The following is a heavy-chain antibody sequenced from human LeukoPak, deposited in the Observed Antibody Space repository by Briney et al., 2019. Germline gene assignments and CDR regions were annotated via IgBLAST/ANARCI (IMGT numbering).Heavy chain of an antibody. D-gene: IGHD2-2*01. V-gene: IGHV1-18*01. CDR1: GYIFTSYA. CDR2: ISAYNGNT. J-gene: IGHJ5*02. CDR3: AREIGDIVVVPAATENWFDP. Sequence: ASVKVSCKASGYIFTSYAMHWVRQAPGQGLEWMGWISAYNGNTNYAQKLQGRVTMTTDTSTSTAYMELRSLRSDDTAVYYCAREIGDIVVVPAATENWFDPWGQGTLVTVSS.